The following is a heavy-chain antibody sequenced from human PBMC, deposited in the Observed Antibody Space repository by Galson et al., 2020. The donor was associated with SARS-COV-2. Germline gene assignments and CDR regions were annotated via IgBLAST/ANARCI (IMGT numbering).Heavy chain of an antibody. CDR1: GFTFSSYG. J-gene: IGHJ4*02. CDR3: ARRYSSSWRWFDY. Sequence: TAGSLRLSCAASGFTFSSYGMHWIRQAPGKGLEWVAVIWYDGSNKYYADSVKGRFTISSNNSKHTLYLQMNSLRAEDTAVYYCARRYSSSWRWFDYWGQGSLVTVSS. V-gene: IGHV3-33*01. D-gene: IGHD6-13*01. CDR2: IWYDGSNK.